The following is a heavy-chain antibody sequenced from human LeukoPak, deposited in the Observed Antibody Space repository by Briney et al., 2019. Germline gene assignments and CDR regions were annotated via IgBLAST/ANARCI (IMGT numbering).Heavy chain of an antibody. J-gene: IGHJ6*02. CDR1: GGTFSSYA. V-gene: IGHV1-69*04. Sequence: ASVKVSCKASGGTFSSYAISWVRQAPGQGLEWMGRIIPILGIANYAQKFQGRVTITADKSTSTAYMELSSLRSEDTAVYYCAGEEGIAAAAAIYYYGTDVWGQGTTVTVSS. D-gene: IGHD6-13*01. CDR3: AGEEGIAAAAAIYYYGTDV. CDR2: IIPILGIA.